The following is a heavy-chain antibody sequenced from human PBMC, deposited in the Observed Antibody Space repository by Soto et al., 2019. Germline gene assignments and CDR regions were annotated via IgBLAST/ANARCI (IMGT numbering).Heavy chain of an antibody. CDR3: ASTSDYGGNIDY. CDR1: GGSVSSGSYY. CDR2: IYYSGST. J-gene: IGHJ4*02. V-gene: IGHV4-61*01. D-gene: IGHD4-17*01. Sequence: XGTLSLTCTVSGGSVSSGSYYWSWIRQPPGKGLEWIGYIYYSGSTNYNPSLKSRVTISVDTSKNQFSLKLSSVTAADTAVYYCASTSDYGGNIDYWGQGTLVTVSS.